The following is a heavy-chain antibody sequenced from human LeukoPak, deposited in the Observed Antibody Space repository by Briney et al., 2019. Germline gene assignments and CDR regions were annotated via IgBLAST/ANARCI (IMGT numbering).Heavy chain of an antibody. D-gene: IGHD3-10*01. Sequence: SETLSLTCTVSGGSISSSRYYWGWIRQPPGKGLEWIGSIYYSGSTYYNPSLKSRVTISVDTSKNQFSLKLSSVTAADTAVYYCARHERMVRGEDDYWGQGTLVTVSS. V-gene: IGHV4-39*01. CDR3: ARHERMVRGEDDY. J-gene: IGHJ4*02. CDR2: IYYSGST. CDR1: GGSISSSRYY.